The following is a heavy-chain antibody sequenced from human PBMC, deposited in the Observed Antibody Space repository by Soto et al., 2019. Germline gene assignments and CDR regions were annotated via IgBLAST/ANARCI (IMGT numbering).Heavy chain of an antibody. CDR2: IKSKTDGGTT. D-gene: IGHD3-3*01. CDR1: GFTFSNAW. CDR3: NTSTKEYDFWSGYPT. J-gene: IGHJ5*02. V-gene: IGHV3-15*07. Sequence: EVQLVESGGGLVKPGGSLRLSCAASGFTFSNAWMNWVRQAPGKGLEWVGRIKSKTDGGTTDYAAPVKGRFTISRDDSKTTLYLQMNSLKTEDTAVYYCNTSTKEYDFWSGYPTWGQGTLVTVSS.